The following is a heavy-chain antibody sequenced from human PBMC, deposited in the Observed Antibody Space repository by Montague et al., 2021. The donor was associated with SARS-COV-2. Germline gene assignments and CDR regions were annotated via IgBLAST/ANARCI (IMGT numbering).Heavy chain of an antibody. CDR3: ARLVGVESNRRDYFNY. CDR1: GFTFSDYY. CDR2: ISGRGSYT. Sequence: SLRLSCAASGFTFSDYYMSWIRQAPGKGLEWVSYISGRGSYTDYADSAKGRFTISRDNARKSLYLEMNSLRAEDTAAYYCARLVGVESNRRDYFNYWGQGTLVTVSS. J-gene: IGHJ4*02. V-gene: IGHV3-11*03. D-gene: IGHD1-14*01.